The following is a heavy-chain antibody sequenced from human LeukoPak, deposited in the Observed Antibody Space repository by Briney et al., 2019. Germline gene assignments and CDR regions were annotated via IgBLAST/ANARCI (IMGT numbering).Heavy chain of an antibody. V-gene: IGHV4-34*01. CDR1: GGSFSGYY. J-gene: IGHJ4*02. D-gene: IGHD2-15*01. CDR3: ASGRGYCSGGSCYPFDY. CDR2: INHSGST. Sequence: PSETLSLTCAVYGGSFSGYYWSWIRQPPGKGLEWIGEINHSGSTNYNPSLKSRVTISVDTSKNQFSLKLSSVTAADTAVYYCASGRGYCSGGSCYPFDYWGQGTLVTVSS.